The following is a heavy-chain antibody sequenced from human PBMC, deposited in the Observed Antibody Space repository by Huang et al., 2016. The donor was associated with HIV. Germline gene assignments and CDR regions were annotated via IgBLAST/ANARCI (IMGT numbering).Heavy chain of an antibody. CDR3: ARDHHDFWRGYRRMYFFDH. V-gene: IGHV4-59*11. CDR1: GGSISTHY. D-gene: IGHD3-3*01. J-gene: IGHJ4*02. Sequence: QVQLQESGPGLVKPSETLSLTCTVSGGSISTHYWSWIRQPPGKGLEWIGSIDYSGSTNYSPSLKSRVTILLDTSKNQFSLRVNSGTAADTAMYYCARDHHDFWRGYRRMYFFDHWGQGTLVTVSS. CDR2: IDYSGST.